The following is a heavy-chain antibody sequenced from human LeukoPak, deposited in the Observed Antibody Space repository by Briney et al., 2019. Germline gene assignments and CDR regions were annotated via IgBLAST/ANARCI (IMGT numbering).Heavy chain of an antibody. CDR1: GGSISSYY. D-gene: IGHD3-22*01. V-gene: IGHV4-59*08. CDR2: MYNSGST. CDR3: ARSNGYSKFDY. Sequence: PSETLSLTCTVSGGSISSYYWSWIRQPPGKGLKWIGHMYNSGSTNYNPSLKSRVTISVDTSKNQFSLNLSSVTATDTAVYYCARSNGYSKFDYWGQGTLVTVSS. J-gene: IGHJ4*02.